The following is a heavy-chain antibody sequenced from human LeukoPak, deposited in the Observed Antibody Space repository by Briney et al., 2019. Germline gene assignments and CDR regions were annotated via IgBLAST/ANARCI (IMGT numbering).Heavy chain of an antibody. CDR2: ISHDDGSTM. CDR3: ARDGTTSMSNYYYAMDV. V-gene: IGHV3-48*03. D-gene: IGHD4-11*01. Sequence: GGSLRLSCAASGFTFSNYVMNWVRQAPGKGLEWISYISHDDGSTMYYADSVKGRFTISRDNARNSLFPQMNSLRAEDTAVYYCARDGTTSMSNYYYAMDVWGQGTTVTVSS. CDR1: GFTFSNYV. J-gene: IGHJ6*02.